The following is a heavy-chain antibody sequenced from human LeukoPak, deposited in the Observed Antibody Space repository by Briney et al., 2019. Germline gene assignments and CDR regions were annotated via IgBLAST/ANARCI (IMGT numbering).Heavy chain of an antibody. D-gene: IGHD6-19*01. Sequence: APVKVSCKTSGYTFTNYGISWVRQAPGQGLEWMGWISAYNGNTNYAQKFQGRVTMTTDTSTSTAYMDLRSLRSDETAVYCCARDEGGSGWRFDYWGQGTLVSVSS. J-gene: IGHJ4*02. V-gene: IGHV1-18*04. CDR2: ISAYNGNT. CDR3: ARDEGGSGWRFDY. CDR1: GYTFTNYG.